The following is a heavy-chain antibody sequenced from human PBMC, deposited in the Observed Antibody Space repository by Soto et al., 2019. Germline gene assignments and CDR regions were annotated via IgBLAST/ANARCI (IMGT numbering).Heavy chain of an antibody. CDR3: AKDGGSTGYEGCPDS. CDR1: GFTFSNNA. CDR2: ISGSGGST. Sequence: QPGGSLRLSCAASGFTFSNNAMSWVRQAPGKGLEWVSAISGSGGSTYYADSVKGRFTISRDNSKNTLYLQMNSLRAEDTAVYYCAKDGGSTGYEGCPDSWGQGTLVTVSS. D-gene: IGHD5-12*01. J-gene: IGHJ4*02. V-gene: IGHV3-23*01.